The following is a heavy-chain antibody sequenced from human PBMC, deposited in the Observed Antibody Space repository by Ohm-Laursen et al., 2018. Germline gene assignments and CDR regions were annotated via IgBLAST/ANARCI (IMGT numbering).Heavy chain of an antibody. Sequence: GTLSLTCAVYGGSFSGYYWSWIRQPPGKGLEWIGEINHSGSTNYNPSLKSRVTISVDTSKNQFSLKLSSVTTADTAVYYCARDSSGNYYSRWFDSWGQGTLVTVSS. CDR2: INHSGST. CDR3: ARDSSGNYYSRWFDS. V-gene: IGHV4-34*01. D-gene: IGHD1-26*01. J-gene: IGHJ5*01. CDR1: GGSFSGYY.